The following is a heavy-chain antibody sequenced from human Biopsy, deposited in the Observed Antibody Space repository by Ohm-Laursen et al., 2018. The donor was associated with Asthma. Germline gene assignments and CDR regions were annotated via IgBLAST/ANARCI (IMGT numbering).Heavy chain of an antibody. V-gene: IGHV1-18*04. CDR2: INPFTGDT. CDR3: ARHPYNFGGFDY. Sequence: ASVKVSCKASGYTFRSYGVSWVRQVPGQGLEWMGWINPFTGDTHFGQKFQGRVTMTTDTSTDTAYMELRSLRSDDTAVYYCARHPYNFGGFDYWGQGSLVLVSS. CDR1: GYTFRSYG. D-gene: IGHD5-24*01. J-gene: IGHJ4*02.